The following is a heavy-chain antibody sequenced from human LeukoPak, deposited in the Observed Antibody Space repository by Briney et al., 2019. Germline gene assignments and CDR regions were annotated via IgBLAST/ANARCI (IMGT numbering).Heavy chain of an antibody. CDR1: GFTVSSNY. V-gene: IGHV3-66*02. J-gene: IGHJ4*02. CDR3: ARPFARDASY. Sequence: GGSLRLSCAASGFTVSSNYMSWVRQAPGKGLEWGSVIYSGGSTYYADSVKGRFTISRDNSKNTLYLQMNSLRAEDTAVYYCARPFARDASYWGQGTLVTVSS. CDR2: IYSGGST.